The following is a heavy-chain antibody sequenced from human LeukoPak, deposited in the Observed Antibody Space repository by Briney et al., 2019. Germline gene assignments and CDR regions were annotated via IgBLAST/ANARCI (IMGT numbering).Heavy chain of an antibody. CDR2: IYYSGKI. V-gene: IGHV4-59*01. J-gene: IGHJ4*02. Sequence: SETLSLTCSVSDGSISSYYWSWIRQSPGKGLEWMAYIYYSGKIDYNPSLKSRGTISGDTSKNQISLKLISVTAADTAVYYCAREGKLTGYSGGLGFNYWGQGTLVTVSS. D-gene: IGHD6-19*01. CDR3: AREGKLTGYSGGLGFNY. CDR1: DGSISSYY.